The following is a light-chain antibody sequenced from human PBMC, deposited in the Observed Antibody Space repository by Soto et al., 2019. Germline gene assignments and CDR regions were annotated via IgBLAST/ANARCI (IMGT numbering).Light chain of an antibody. CDR2: SGS. Sequence: EIVLTQSPGTLSLSPGDRATLSCRASQTIYNGNVAWYQQKRGQAPRLLIYSGSQRMPGIPDRFSGGGSGTDFTLTISRLEPEDFAVYYCQQCGYSPETFGQGTKVEIQ. V-gene: IGKV3-20*01. CDR3: QQCGYSPET. J-gene: IGKJ1*01. CDR1: QTIYNGN.